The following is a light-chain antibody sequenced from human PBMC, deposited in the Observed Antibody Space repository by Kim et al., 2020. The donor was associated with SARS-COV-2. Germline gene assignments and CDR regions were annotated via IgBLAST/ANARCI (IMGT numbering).Light chain of an antibody. Sequence: DIQMTQSPSTLSASVGDRVTITCRASQSISSRLAWYQQKPGKAPKLLIYKASSLESGVPSRFSGSGSGTEFTLTISSLQPDDFATYYCQQYNSYSKTLAQGSKV. CDR3: QQYNSYSKT. J-gene: IGKJ1*01. CDR1: QSISSR. V-gene: IGKV1-5*03. CDR2: KAS.